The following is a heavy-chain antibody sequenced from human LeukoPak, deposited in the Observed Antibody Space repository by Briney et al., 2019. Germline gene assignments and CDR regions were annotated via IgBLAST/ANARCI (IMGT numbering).Heavy chain of an antibody. D-gene: IGHD3-3*01. J-gene: IGHJ3*02. V-gene: IGHV1-2*02. CDR3: ASLYTIFGVVIIADDAFDI. Sequence: ASVKVSCKASGYTFTGYYMHWVRQAPGQGLEWMGWINPNSGGTNYAQKFQGRVTTTRDTSISTAYMELSRLRSDDTAVYYCASLYTIFGVVIIADDAFDIWGQGTMVTVSS. CDR2: INPNSGGT. CDR1: GYTFTGYY.